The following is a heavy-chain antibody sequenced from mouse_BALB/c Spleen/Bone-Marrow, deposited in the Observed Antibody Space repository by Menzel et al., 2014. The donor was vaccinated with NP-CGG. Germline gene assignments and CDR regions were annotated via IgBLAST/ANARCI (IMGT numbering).Heavy chain of an antibody. CDR2: ISSGSSTI. J-gene: IGHJ2*01. V-gene: IGHV5-17*02. Sequence: EVKVVDSGGGLVQPGGSRKLSCAASGFTFSSLGMHWVRQAPERGLEWVAYISSGSSTIFYADTVEGRFTISRDNPKNTLFLQMTSLRSEDTAMYYCARGGNWEDFDYWGQGTTLTVSS. D-gene: IGHD4-1*01. CDR3: ARGGNWEDFDY. CDR1: GFTFSSLG.